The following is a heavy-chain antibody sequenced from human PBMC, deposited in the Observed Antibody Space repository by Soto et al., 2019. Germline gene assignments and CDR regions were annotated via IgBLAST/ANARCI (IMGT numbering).Heavy chain of an antibody. CDR3: ARLTYSGYDHPSGY. J-gene: IGHJ4*02. CDR1: GGTFSSYA. V-gene: IGHV1-69*13. Sequence: SSVKVSCKASGGTFSSYAISWVRQAPGQGLEWMGGIIPIFGTANYAQKFQGRVTITADESTSTAYMELSSLRSEDTAVYYCARLTYSGYDHPSGYWGQGTLVTVSS. D-gene: IGHD5-12*01. CDR2: IIPIFGTA.